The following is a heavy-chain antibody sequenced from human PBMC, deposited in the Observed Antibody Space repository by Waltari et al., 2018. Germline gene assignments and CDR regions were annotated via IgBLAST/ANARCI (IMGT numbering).Heavy chain of an antibody. J-gene: IGHJ3*02. CDR2: IYYSGST. Sequence: QVQLQESGPGLVKPSETLSLTCPVSGGSISSYYWSWLRQPPGKGLEWIGYIYYSGSTNYNPSLKSRVTISVDTSKNQFSLKLSSVTAADTAVYYCATWRSRRRAFDIWGQGTMVTVSS. D-gene: IGHD1-1*01. CDR3: ATWRSRRRAFDI. CDR1: GGSISSYY. V-gene: IGHV4-59*01.